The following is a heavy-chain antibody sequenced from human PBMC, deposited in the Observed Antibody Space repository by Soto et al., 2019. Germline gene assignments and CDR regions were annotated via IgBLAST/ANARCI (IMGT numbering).Heavy chain of an antibody. CDR3: VRQGIGNLHGLVDV. J-gene: IGHJ6*02. Sequence: QVQVQESGPGLVNPSETLSLSCTASVGTTRSYNWGWIRQPPGKGLEWIGYMYDTGSTSYNPSLNSRVTISVDTSKKQFSLKVNSVTAADTAVYYCVRQGIGNLHGLVDVWGQGTTVTVSS. V-gene: IGHV4-59*08. CDR2: MYDTGST. D-gene: IGHD1-1*01. CDR1: VGTTRSYN.